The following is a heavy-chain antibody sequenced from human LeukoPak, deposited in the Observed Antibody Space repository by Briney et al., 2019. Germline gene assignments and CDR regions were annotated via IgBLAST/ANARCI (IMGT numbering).Heavy chain of an antibody. J-gene: IGHJ4*02. CDR2: ISFDGNNA. CDR3: VRWGDYYQSLFDS. CDR1: GFTFSTYG. D-gene: IGHD3-3*01. V-gene: IGHV3-30*03. Sequence: GGSLRLSCAASGFTFSTYGMHWVRQAPGKGLEWVAVISFDGNNAYYADSVKGRFTISRDNSKNTLYLQMNSLRAEDTAVYYCVRWGDYYQSLFDSWGQGTLVTVSS.